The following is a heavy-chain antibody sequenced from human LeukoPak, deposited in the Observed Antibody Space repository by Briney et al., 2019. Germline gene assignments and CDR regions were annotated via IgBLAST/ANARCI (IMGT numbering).Heavy chain of an antibody. Sequence: GESLRISFQGSGYSFTTYWINWVRQMPGKGLEWMGRLDPSDSYTNYSPSFQGHVTISADKSISTAYLQWSSLKASDTAMYYCARRVAEEGSGSYYNPFDIWGQGTMVTVSS. J-gene: IGHJ3*02. CDR3: ARRVAEEGSGSYYNPFDI. D-gene: IGHD1-26*01. CDR2: LDPSDSYT. CDR1: GYSFTTYW. V-gene: IGHV5-10-1*01.